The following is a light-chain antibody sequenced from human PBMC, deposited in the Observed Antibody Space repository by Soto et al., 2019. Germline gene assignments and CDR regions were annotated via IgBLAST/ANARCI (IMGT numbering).Light chain of an antibody. CDR3: SSYVGTNSYV. Sequence: QSALTQPPSASGSPGQSVTIPCTGTSSDVGGYNYASWYQHHPGKAPKLIIYEVYKRPSGVPDRFSGSKSGNTAALTVSGLQAEDEADYYCSSYVGTNSYVFGTGTKVTVL. CDR1: SSDVGGYNY. J-gene: IGLJ1*01. V-gene: IGLV2-8*01. CDR2: EVY.